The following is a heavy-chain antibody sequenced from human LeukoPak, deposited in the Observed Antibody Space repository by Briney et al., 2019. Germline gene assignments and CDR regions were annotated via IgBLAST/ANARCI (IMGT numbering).Heavy chain of an antibody. V-gene: IGHV4-31*03. CDR3: ARESSSWYGAFDI. D-gene: IGHD6-13*01. J-gene: IGHJ3*02. Sequence: SQTLSLTCTVSGGSISSGGYYWSWIRQHPGKGLEWIGYIYYSGSTYYNPSLKSRVTISVDTSKNQFSLKLSSVTAADTAVYYCARESSSWYGAFDIWGQGTMDTVSS. CDR1: GGSISSGGYY. CDR2: IYYSGST.